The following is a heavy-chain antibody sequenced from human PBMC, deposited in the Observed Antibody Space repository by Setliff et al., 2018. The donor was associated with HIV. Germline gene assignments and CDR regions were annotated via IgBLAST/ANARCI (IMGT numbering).Heavy chain of an antibody. CDR3: ARDPFLAQGFWSGYYSDY. CDR2: ISYDGSYE. D-gene: IGHD3-3*01. Sequence: GGSLRLSCAASGFTVSSNYMSWVRQAPGKGLEWVAFISYDGSYEYYADSVKGRFTISRDNSKNTLYLQMNSLRAEDTAVYYCARDPFLAQGFWSGYYSDYWGQGTLVTVSS. V-gene: IGHV3-30*03. CDR1: GFTVSSNY. J-gene: IGHJ4*02.